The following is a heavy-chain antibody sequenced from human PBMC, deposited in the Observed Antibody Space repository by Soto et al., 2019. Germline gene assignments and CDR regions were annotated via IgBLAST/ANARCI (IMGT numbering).Heavy chain of an antibody. CDR1: GFTFSSYA. CDR3: AKDREYYDYVWGSLSYFDY. V-gene: IGHV3-23*01. Sequence: EVQLLESGGGLVQPGGSLRLSCAASGFTFSSYAMSWVRQAPGKGLEWVSAISGSGGSTYYADSVKGRFTISRDNSKNTLYLQMNSLRAEDTAVYYCAKDREYYDYVWGSLSYFDYWGQGTLVTVSS. D-gene: IGHD3-16*01. CDR2: ISGSGGST. J-gene: IGHJ4*02.